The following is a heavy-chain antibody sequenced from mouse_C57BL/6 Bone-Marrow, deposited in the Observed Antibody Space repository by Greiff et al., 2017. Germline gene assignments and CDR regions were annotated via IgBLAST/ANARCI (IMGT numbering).Heavy chain of an antibody. CDR3: AREDLLWWGWFAY. Sequence: DVKLQESGGGLVQPGGSLKLSCAASGFTFSDYYMYWVRQTPEKRLEWVAYISNGGGSTYYPDTVKGRYTISRDNAKNTLYLQMSRLKSEDTAMYYCAREDLLWWGWFAYWGQGTLVTVSA. CDR2: ISNGGGST. D-gene: IGHD2-13*01. CDR1: GFTFSDYY. V-gene: IGHV5-12*01. J-gene: IGHJ3*01.